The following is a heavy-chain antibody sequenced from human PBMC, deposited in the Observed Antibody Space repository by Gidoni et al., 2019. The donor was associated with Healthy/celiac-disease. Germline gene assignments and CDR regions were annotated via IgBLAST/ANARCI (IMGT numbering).Heavy chain of an antibody. V-gene: IGHV4-59*01. Sequence: QVQLQESGPGLVKPSETLSLTCTVSGGSLSSYYWSWIRQPPGKGLEWIGYIYYSGSTNYNPSLKSRVTISVDTSKNQFSLKLSSVTAADTAVYYCARDLRYCSSTSCSDYYGMDVWGQGTTVTVSS. CDR1: GGSLSSYY. CDR2: IYYSGST. D-gene: IGHD2-2*01. CDR3: ARDLRYCSSTSCSDYYGMDV. J-gene: IGHJ6*02.